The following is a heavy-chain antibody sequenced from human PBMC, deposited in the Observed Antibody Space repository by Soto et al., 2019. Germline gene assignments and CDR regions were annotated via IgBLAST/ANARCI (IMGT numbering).Heavy chain of an antibody. D-gene: IGHD2-21*02. CDR2: MYNTGST. Sequence: AETLSLTCTVSGGSISGYYWSWIRQPPGKGLEWIGYMYNTGSTVYNPSFKSRVTISVDTSKNQFSLKLNYVTAVDTAVYYCARDLWGYCGTDCYPLDVWGQGTTVTVSS. CDR3: ARDLWGYCGTDCYPLDV. CDR1: GGSISGYY. V-gene: IGHV4-59*01. J-gene: IGHJ6*02.